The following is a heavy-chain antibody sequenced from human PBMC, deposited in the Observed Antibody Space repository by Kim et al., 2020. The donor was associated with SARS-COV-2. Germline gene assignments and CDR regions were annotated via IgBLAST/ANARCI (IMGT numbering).Heavy chain of an antibody. CDR1: GYFTDYY. CDR2: INPNSGAT. J-gene: IGHJ3*02. CDR3: TRKGVGAAYDI. Sequence: ASVKVSCKASGYFTDYYMHWLRQAPGQGLEWMGRINPNSGATDYAQKFQGRVTMTTDKSISTAYVELSSLRSDDTALYFCTRKGVGAAYDIWGQGTMVTV. V-gene: IGHV1-2*06.